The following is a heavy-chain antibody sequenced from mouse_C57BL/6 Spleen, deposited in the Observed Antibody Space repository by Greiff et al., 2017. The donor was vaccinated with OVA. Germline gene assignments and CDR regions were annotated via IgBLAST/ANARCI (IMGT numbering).Heavy chain of an antibody. D-gene: IGHD2-1*01. CDR3: ARHEGGGNYLYYAMDY. V-gene: IGHV1-62-2*01. Sequence: VKLQQSGAELVKPGASVKLSCKASGYTFTEYTIHWVKQRSGQGLEWIGWFYPGSGSIKYNEKFKDKATLTADKSASTGYMELSRLTSEDSAVYFCARHEGGGNYLYYAMDYWGQGTSVTVSS. J-gene: IGHJ4*01. CDR2: FYPGSGSI. CDR1: GYTFTEYT.